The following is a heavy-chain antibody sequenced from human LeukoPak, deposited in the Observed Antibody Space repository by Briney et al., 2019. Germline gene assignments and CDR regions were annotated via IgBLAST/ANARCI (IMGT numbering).Heavy chain of an antibody. CDR3: ARDYYGSGSYSNGAY. D-gene: IGHD3-10*01. CDR1: GFTFSSYS. CDR2: MSSSSSYI. J-gene: IGHJ4*02. V-gene: IGHV3-21*01. Sequence: PGGCLRLSCAASGFTFSSYSMNWVRQAPGKGLEWVSSMSSSSSYIYYADSVKGRFTISRDNAKNSLYLQMNSLRAEDTAVYYCARDYYGSGSYSNGAYWGQRTLVTASS.